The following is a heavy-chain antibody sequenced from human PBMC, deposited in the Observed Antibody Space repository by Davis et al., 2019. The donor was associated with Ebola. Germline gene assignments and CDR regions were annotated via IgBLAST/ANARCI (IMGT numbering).Heavy chain of an antibody. CDR3: AKDPLRLGELVLDY. CDR2: ISDDGNRK. Sequence: GESLKISCAASGFTFSTYGMHWVRQASGKGLEWVAVISDDGNRKYYGDSVKGRFTISRDNSKNTLYLQASSLRAEDTAVYYCAKDPLRLGELVLDYWGQGTLVTVSS. J-gene: IGHJ4*02. CDR1: GFTFSTYG. V-gene: IGHV3-30*18. D-gene: IGHD3-16*01.